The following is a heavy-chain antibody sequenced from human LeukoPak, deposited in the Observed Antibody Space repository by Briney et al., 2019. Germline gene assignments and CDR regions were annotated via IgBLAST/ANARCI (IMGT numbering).Heavy chain of an antibody. Sequence: GGSLRLSCAASGFTFSSYAMHWVRQAPGKGLEWVAVMSYDGRNKYYSGSVRGRFSISRDNSKNTLYLQMTGLRPEDTALYYCARSYVSSVVFSGFDYWGQGVLVTVSS. D-gene: IGHD3-16*01. CDR3: ARSYVSSVVFSGFDY. V-gene: IGHV3-30*04. CDR1: GFTFSSYA. J-gene: IGHJ4*02. CDR2: MSYDGRNK.